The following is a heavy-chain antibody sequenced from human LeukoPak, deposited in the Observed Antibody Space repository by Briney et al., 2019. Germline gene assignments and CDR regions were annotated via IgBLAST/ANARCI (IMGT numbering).Heavy chain of an antibody. CDR2: ISAYNGNT. D-gene: IGHD6-19*01. V-gene: IGHV1-18*01. J-gene: IGHJ4*02. CDR1: GYTFTSYG. CDR3: ARDVTAQYSSGWYYVGY. Sequence: ASVKVSCKASGYTFTSYGISWVRQAPGQGLEGMGWISAYNGNTNYAQKLQGRVTMTTDTSTSTAYMELMSLRSDDTAVYYCARDVTAQYSSGWYYVGYWGQGTLVTVSS.